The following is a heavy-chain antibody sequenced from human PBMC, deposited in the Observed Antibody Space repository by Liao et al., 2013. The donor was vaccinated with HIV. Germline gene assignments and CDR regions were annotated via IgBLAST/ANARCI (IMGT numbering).Heavy chain of an antibody. CDR2: INQSGST. D-gene: IGHD5-24*01. CDR3: ARDRGGMGHAFDI. V-gene: IGHV4-34*01. Sequence: QVQLQQWGAGLVKPSETLSLTCAVYGGSFSGYYWSWVRQPPGKGLEWIGEINQSGSTNYNPSLKSRVTISVDTSKNQLSLKLTSVTAADTAVYYCARDRGGMGHAFDIWGQGTMVTVSS. J-gene: IGHJ3*02. CDR1: GGSFSGYY.